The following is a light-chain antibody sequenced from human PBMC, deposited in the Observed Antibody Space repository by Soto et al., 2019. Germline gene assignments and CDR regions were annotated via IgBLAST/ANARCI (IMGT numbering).Light chain of an antibody. Sequence: EIVLTQSPGTLSLSPGERATLSCRASQRVSSNNLAWYQQKPGRAPKLLIYGASSRATGIPDRFSGSGSGTDFTLTIRRLAPEDFAVYFCQQYGPSPHTFGQGTKVEVK. CDR2: GAS. J-gene: IGKJ1*01. CDR3: QQYGPSPHT. CDR1: QRVSSNN. V-gene: IGKV3-20*01.